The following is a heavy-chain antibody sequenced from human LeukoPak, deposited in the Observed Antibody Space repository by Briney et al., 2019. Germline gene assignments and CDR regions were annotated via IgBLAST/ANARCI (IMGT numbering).Heavy chain of an antibody. CDR3: ARVKDTNDDITFQH. J-gene: IGHJ1*01. Sequence: GGSLRLSCAASGFTFSDYYMSWIRQAPGKGLEWVASINQDGSQQAYVDSVKGRITISRDNGRNSLDLQMNSLRAEDTGVYYCARVKDTNDDITFQHWGQGTLVTVSS. D-gene: IGHD3-9*01. CDR1: GFTFSDYY. V-gene: IGHV3-7*01. CDR2: INQDGSQQ.